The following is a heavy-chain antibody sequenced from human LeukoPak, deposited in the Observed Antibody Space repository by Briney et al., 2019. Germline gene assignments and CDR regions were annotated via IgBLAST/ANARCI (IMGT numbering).Heavy chain of an antibody. CDR3: ARLETNYDSSGYYLEYYFDY. Sequence: SETLSLTCTVSGGSISSYYWSWIRQPAGKGLEWIGRIYTSGSTNYNPSLKSRVTMSVDTSKNQFSLKLSSVTAADTAVYYCARLETNYDSSGYYLEYYFDYWGQGTLVTVSS. D-gene: IGHD3-22*01. CDR2: IYTSGST. J-gene: IGHJ4*02. CDR1: GGSISSYY. V-gene: IGHV4-4*07.